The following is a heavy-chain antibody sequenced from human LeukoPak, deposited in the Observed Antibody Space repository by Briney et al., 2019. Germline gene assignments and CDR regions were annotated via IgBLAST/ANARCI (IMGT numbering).Heavy chain of an antibody. D-gene: IGHD2-21*02. CDR2: IYYSGST. Sequence: SETLSLTCTVSGGSISSSSYYWGWIRQPPGKGLEWIGSIYYSGSTYYNPSLKSRVTISVDTSKNQFSLKLSSVTAADTAVYYCARSYCGGDCYLPYYFDYWGQGTLVTVSS. CDR1: GGSISSSSYY. V-gene: IGHV4-39*01. CDR3: ARSYCGGDCYLPYYFDY. J-gene: IGHJ4*02.